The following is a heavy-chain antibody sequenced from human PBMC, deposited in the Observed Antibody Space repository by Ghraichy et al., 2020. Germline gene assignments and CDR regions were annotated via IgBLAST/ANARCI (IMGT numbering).Heavy chain of an antibody. CDR2: IKQDGSEK. J-gene: IGHJ6*02. V-gene: IGHV3-7*03. CDR1: GFTFSSYW. CDR3: AGEGNPSSYYYYSMDV. Sequence: GGSLRLSCAASGFTFSSYWMSWVRQAPGKGLEWVATIKQDGSEKYYVDSVKGRFTISRDNAKNSLYLQMNSLRAEDTAVYYCAGEGNPSSYYYYSMDVWGQGTTVTVSS. D-gene: IGHD4-23*01.